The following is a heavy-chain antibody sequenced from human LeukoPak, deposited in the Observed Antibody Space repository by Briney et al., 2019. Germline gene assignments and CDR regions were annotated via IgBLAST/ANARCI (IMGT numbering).Heavy chain of an antibody. CDR1: GYTFTSYY. CDR3: ASCGGDCYLDDAFDI. D-gene: IGHD2-21*02. J-gene: IGHJ3*02. CDR2: INPSGGST. V-gene: IGHV1-46*01. Sequence: GASVKVSCKASGYTFTSYYMHWVRQAPGQGLEWMGIINPSGGSTSYAQKFQGRVTMTRDMSTSTVYMELSSLRSEDTAVYYCASCGGDCYLDDAFDIWGQGTMVTVSS.